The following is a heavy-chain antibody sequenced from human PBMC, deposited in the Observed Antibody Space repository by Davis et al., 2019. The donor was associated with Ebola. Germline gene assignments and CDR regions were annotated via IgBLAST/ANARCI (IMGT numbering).Heavy chain of an antibody. CDR1: GFTVDSYY. J-gene: IGHJ4*02. CDR3: AKRMAAPGPYFDY. D-gene: IGHD6-13*01. Sequence: GGSLRLSCAASGFTVDSYYMTWVRQAPGKGLQWVSLIKSGGSTHYADSVKGRFTISRDTSKNSLYLQMNSLRAEDTAIYYCAKRMAAPGPYFDYWGQGTLVTVSS. V-gene: IGHV3-53*01. CDR2: IKSGGST.